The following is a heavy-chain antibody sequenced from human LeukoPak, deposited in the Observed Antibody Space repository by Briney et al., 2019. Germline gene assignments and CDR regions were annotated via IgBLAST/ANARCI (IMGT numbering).Heavy chain of an antibody. CDR3: ARSAVRLETLGRKYGMDV. V-gene: IGHV1-2*02. J-gene: IGHJ6*02. Sequence: GASVKVSCKASGYTFTGYYMHWVRQAPGQGLEWMGWINPNSGGTNYAQKFQGRVTMTRDTSISTAYMELSRLRSDDTAVYYCARSAVRLETLGRKYGMDVWGQGTTVTVSS. CDR1: GYTFTGYY. CDR2: INPNSGGT. D-gene: IGHD3-16*01.